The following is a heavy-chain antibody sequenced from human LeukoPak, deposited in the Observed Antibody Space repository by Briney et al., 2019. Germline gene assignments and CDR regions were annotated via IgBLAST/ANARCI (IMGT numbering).Heavy chain of an antibody. Sequence: GASVKVSCKASGYTFTSYDINWVRQATGQGLEWMGWMNLNSGNTGYAQKFQGRVTMTRNTSISTAYMELSSLRSEDTAVYYCARGLSHYCSGGSCYSGDYWGQGTLVTVSS. V-gene: IGHV1-8*01. J-gene: IGHJ4*02. CDR1: GYTFTSYD. CDR3: ARGLSHYCSGGSCYSGDY. D-gene: IGHD2-15*01. CDR2: MNLNSGNT.